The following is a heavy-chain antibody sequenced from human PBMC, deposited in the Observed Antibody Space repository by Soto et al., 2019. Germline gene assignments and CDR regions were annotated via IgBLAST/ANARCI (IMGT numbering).Heavy chain of an antibody. J-gene: IGHJ4*02. Sequence: QVQLVQSGAEVKKPGASVKVSCKASGYTFTGYYMHWVRQAPGQGLEWMGWVNPNSGGTNYAQKFQGWVTKTRDTSISTAYMELSRLRSDDTAVYYSARDVGAKQLPGNTFDYWGQGTLVTVSS. CDR2: VNPNSGGT. V-gene: IGHV1-2*04. CDR1: GYTFTGYY. D-gene: IGHD1-26*01. CDR3: ARDVGAKQLPGNTFDY.